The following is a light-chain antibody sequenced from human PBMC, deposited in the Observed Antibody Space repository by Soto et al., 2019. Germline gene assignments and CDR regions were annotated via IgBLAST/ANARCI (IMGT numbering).Light chain of an antibody. CDR2: DAS. CDR3: QQRSNWPPIT. V-gene: IGKV3-11*01. CDR1: QSVSRH. Sequence: EIVLTQSPGTLSLSPGERATVSCRASQSVSRHLAWYQQKPGQAPRLLIYDASNRATGIPARFSGSGSGTDFTLTISSLEPEDFAVYYCQQRSNWPPITFGQGTRLEIK. J-gene: IGKJ5*01.